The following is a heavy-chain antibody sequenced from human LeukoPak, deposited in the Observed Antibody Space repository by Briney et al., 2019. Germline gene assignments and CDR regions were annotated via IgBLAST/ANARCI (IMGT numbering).Heavy chain of an antibody. CDR2: IYYSGNT. CDR1: GGSINNFY. D-gene: IGHD6-19*01. CDR3: ARGGWSLDY. V-gene: IGHV4-59*01. Sequence: SETLSLTCTVSGGSINNFYWSWIRQPPGKGLEWIGYIYYSGNTNYNPSHKGRVTISVDTSKNQFSLQLSSVTTADTAVYYCARGGWSLDYWGQGTLVTVSS. J-gene: IGHJ4*02.